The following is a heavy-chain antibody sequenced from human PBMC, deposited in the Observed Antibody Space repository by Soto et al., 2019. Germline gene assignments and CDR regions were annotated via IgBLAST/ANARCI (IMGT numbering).Heavy chain of an antibody. CDR2: IIPMIGAT. J-gene: IGHJ3*02. V-gene: IGHV1-69*06. D-gene: IGHD2-15*01. CDR3: ARYWSAGTLYGGFDS. Sequence: QVQLVQSGSEVKKPGSSVKVSCKASGGTFSDFTLSWLRQAPGRGLEWVGGIIPMIGATNNAQKLKGRLTITADKSTGTVYMELNSLRSDDTAVYYCARYWSAGTLYGGFDSWGQGTEVTVSP. CDR1: GGTFSDFT.